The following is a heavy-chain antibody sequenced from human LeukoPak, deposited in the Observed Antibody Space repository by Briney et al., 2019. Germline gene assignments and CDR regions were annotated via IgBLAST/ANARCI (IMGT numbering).Heavy chain of an antibody. CDR3: AGGRGWGTFDI. D-gene: IGHD3-10*01. CDR2: IGTAGDT. CDR1: AFTFSSYD. Sequence: GGSLRLSCAASAFTFSSYDMHWVRQGTGKGLEWVSAIGTAGDTYYPGSVKGRFTTSRENAKNSLYLQMNSLRVGDTAVYFCAGGRGWGTFDIWGQGTMVTV. V-gene: IGHV3-13*04. J-gene: IGHJ3*02.